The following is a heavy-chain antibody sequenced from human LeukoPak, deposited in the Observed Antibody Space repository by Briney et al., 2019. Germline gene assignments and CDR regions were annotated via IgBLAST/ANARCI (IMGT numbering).Heavy chain of an antibody. J-gene: IGHJ4*02. V-gene: IGHV1-24*01. Sequence: ASVKVSCKVSGYTLTELSMHWVRQAPGKGLEWMGGFDPEDGETIYAQKFQGRVTMTRDTSISTAYMELSRLRSDDTAVYYCARGLAAAYWGQGTLVTVSS. CDR2: FDPEDGET. CDR1: GYTLTELS. CDR3: ARGLAAAY. D-gene: IGHD6-13*01.